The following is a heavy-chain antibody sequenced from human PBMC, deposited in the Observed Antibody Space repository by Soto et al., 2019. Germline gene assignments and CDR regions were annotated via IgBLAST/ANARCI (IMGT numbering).Heavy chain of an antibody. CDR2: LSYEGSEE. J-gene: IGHJ4*02. Sequence: PGGAVRLSCAAPGFNFGVFGMHWVRQAPGKGLEWLSVLSYEGSEEYYADSVRGRFTISRDNSKNTLFLQMDSLRVDDTGVYYCALTRRSSLLEVAGPGFEYWGQGTLVTVSS. V-gene: IGHV3-30*03. CDR3: ALTRRSSLLEVAGPGFEY. D-gene: IGHD6-19*01. CDR1: GFNFGVFG.